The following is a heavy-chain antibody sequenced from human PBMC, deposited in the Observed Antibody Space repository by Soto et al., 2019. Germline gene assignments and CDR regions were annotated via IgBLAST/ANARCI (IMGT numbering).Heavy chain of an antibody. D-gene: IGHD6-25*01. Sequence: ASVKVSCKASGYIFTDYYMHWVRQAPGQGLEWMGIINPSGGSTSYAQKFKGRVTMTKDTSTSTVYMELHSLTSEDTAVYYCARDQLSSGLYVWFDPWGQGTLVTVSS. J-gene: IGHJ5*02. CDR3: ARDQLSSGLYVWFDP. V-gene: IGHV1-46*01. CDR2: INPSGGST. CDR1: GYIFTDYY.